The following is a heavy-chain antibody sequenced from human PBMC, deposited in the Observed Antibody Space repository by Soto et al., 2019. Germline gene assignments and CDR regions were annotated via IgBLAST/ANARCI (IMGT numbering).Heavy chain of an antibody. Sequence: PGGSLRLSCAASGFTFSSYAMHWVRQAPGKGLEWVAVISYDGSNKYYADSVKGRFTISRDNSKNTLYLQMSSLRAEATVVYYCARDSDWDDTPIFDYWGQGTLVTVSS. J-gene: IGHJ4*02. V-gene: IGHV3-30-3*01. CDR3: ARDSDWDDTPIFDY. CDR2: ISYDGSNK. CDR1: GFTFSSYA. D-gene: IGHD1-1*01.